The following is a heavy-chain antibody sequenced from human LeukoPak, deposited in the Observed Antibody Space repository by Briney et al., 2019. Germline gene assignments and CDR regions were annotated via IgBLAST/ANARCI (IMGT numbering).Heavy chain of an antibody. CDR2: INAGNGNT. CDR1: GYTFTSYA. V-gene: IGHV1-3*01. CDR3: ARDAFGELYDYYYHGMDV. Sequence: ASVKVSCKASGYTFTSYAMHWVRQAPGQRLEWMGWINAGNGNTKYSQKFQGRVTITRDTSASTAYMELSSLRSEDTAVYYCARDAFGELYDYYYHGMDVWGKGPTVTVSS. J-gene: IGHJ6*04. D-gene: IGHD3-10*01.